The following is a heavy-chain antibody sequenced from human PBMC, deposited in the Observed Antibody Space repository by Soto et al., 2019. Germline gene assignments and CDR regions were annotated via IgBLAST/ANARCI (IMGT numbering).Heavy chain of an antibody. V-gene: IGHV4-39*01. CDR2: IYYSGST. CDR1: GGPISSGSYY. Sequence: SETLSLTCTVSGGPISSGSYYWGWIRQPPGKGLEWIGSIYYSGSTYYIPSLKSRVTISVDTSKNQFSLKLSSVTAADTAVYYCASHGSSHWVVDYWGQGTLVTVSS. J-gene: IGHJ4*02. D-gene: IGHD1-26*01. CDR3: ASHGSSHWVVDY.